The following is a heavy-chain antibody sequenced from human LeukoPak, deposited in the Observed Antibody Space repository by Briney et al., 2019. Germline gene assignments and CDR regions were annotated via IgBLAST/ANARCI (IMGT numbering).Heavy chain of an antibody. CDR2: IGISSGNT. CDR1: GFTFSDYS. Sequence: GGSLRLSCAASGFTFSDYSMNRVRQPPGKGLEWISYIGISSGNTKYADSVKGRFTISGDKAKNSLYLQMNSLRVEDTAVYYCARDTKYAFDNWGQGTLVTVSS. CDR3: ARDTKYAFDN. D-gene: IGHD2-2*01. V-gene: IGHV3-48*01. J-gene: IGHJ4*02.